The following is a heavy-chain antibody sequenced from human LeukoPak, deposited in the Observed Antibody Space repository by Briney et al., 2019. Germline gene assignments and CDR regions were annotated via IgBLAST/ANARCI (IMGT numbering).Heavy chain of an antibody. CDR2: IYPGDSDT. Sequence: GESLKISCKGSGYSFTSYWIGWVRQMPGKGLGWMGIIYPGDSDTRYSPSFQGQVTISADKSISTAYLQWSSLKASDTAMYYCARLYFGYSYGYNYYYMDVWGKGTTVTVSS. V-gene: IGHV5-51*01. CDR3: ARLYFGYSYGYNYYYMDV. J-gene: IGHJ6*03. CDR1: GYSFTSYW. D-gene: IGHD5-18*01.